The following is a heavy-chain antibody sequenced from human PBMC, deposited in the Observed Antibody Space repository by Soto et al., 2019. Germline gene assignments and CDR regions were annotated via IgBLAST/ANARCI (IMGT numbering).Heavy chain of an antibody. Sequence: GESLKISCKGSRYSFTSYWISWVRQMPGKGLEWMGRIDPSDSYTNYSPSFQGHVTISADKSISTAYLQWSSLKASDTAMYYCARRVVVPAALVGMDVWGQGTTVTVSS. CDR1: RYSFTSYW. J-gene: IGHJ6*02. CDR2: IDPSDSYT. CDR3: ARRVVVPAALVGMDV. V-gene: IGHV5-10-1*01. D-gene: IGHD2-2*01.